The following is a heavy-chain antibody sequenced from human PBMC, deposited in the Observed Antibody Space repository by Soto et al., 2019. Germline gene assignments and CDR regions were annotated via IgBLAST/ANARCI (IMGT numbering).Heavy chain of an antibody. CDR3: ARDYFDSSDYTTNWFDP. J-gene: IGHJ5*02. V-gene: IGHV4-39*01. CDR1: GDSISNSRFY. Sequence: SETLSLTCGVSGDSISNSRFYWAWIRQPPGEGLEWIGSIYHTGNAYYNPSLKSRVTISVDTSKNQFSLKVTSVTAADTALYYCARDYFDSSDYTTNWFDPWGQGTLVTV. D-gene: IGHD3-22*01. CDR2: IYHTGNA.